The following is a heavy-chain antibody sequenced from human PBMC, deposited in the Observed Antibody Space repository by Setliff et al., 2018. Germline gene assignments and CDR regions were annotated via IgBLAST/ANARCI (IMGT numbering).Heavy chain of an antibody. V-gene: IGHV5-51*01. J-gene: IGHJ5*02. CDR2: IYPGDSIT. CDR1: GYSFSTCW. Sequence: KISCKGSGYSFSTCWIGWVRQMPGKGLEWMGIIYPGDSITRYSPSFQGQVTISVGKSINTAYLQWSSLRASDTAIYYCARHPYYYGSGTYLDNNNRWFDPWGQGTLVTVSS. CDR3: ARHPYYYGSGTYLDNNNRWFDP. D-gene: IGHD3-10*01.